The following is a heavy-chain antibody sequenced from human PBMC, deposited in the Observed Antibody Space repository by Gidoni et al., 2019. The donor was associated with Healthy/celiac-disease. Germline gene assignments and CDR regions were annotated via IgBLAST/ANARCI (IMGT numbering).Heavy chain of an antibody. J-gene: IGHJ4*02. CDR2: IIPIFGTA. Sequence: QVQLVQSGAEVKKPGSSVKVSCKASGGTFSSYAISWVRQAPGQGLEWMGGIIPIFGTANDAQKFQGRVTITADESTSTAYMELSSLRSEDTAVYYCARGPVGSNWNYPTKVGTDYWGQGTLVTVSS. V-gene: IGHV1-69*01. CDR3: ARGPVGSNWNYPTKVGTDY. CDR1: GGTFSSYA. D-gene: IGHD1-7*01.